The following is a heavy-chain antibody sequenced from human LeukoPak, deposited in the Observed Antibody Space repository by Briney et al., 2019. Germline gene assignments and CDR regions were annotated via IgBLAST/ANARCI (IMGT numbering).Heavy chain of an antibody. D-gene: IGHD3/OR15-3a*01. J-gene: IGHJ3*02. V-gene: IGHV3-23*01. CDR2: ITGSGGTT. CDR1: AFTFSDYV. Sequence: PGGSLRLSCAASAFTFSDYVMSWVRQAPGKGLEWVSTITGSGGTTYYADSVKGRYTISRDNSKNTLYLQMNSLRAEDTAVYYCAREGLDYLRAFDIWGQGTMVTVSS. CDR3: AREGLDYLRAFDI.